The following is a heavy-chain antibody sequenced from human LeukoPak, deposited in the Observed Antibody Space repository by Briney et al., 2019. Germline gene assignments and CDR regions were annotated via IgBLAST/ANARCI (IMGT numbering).Heavy chain of an antibody. CDR1: GFTVSTSY. CDR3: AKGPETGRFDY. D-gene: IGHD1-14*01. Sequence: PGGSLRLSCAASGFTVSTSYVGWVRQAPGKGLEWVSFIYSDGNTKYADSVQGRFTFSRDNARNTLYLQMNSLRAEDTAVYHCAKGPETGRFDYWGQGTLVTVSS. J-gene: IGHJ4*02. CDR2: IYSDGNT. V-gene: IGHV3-53*01.